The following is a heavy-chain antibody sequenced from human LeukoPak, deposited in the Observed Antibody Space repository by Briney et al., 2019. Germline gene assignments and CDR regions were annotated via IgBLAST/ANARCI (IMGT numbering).Heavy chain of an antibody. CDR1: GYTFTGYY. CDR3: ARDQSSGCYIPPHPLDY. J-gene: IGHJ4*02. CDR2: INPNSGGT. Sequence: GASVKVSCKASGYTFTGYYMHWVRQAPGQGLEWMGWINPNSGGTNYAQKFQGRVTMTRDTSISTAYMELSRLRSDDTAVYYCARDQSSGCYIPPHPLDYGGRETLVTVS. V-gene: IGHV1-2*02. D-gene: IGHD6-19*01.